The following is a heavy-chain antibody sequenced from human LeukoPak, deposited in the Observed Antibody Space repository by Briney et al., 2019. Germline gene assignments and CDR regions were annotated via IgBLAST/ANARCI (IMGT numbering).Heavy chain of an antibody. V-gene: IGHV3-30*04. CDR2: ISYDGSNK. CDR3: AKDGLWATLYYYDSSGYYYFDY. Sequence: GGSLRLSCAASGFTFSTYAMHWVRQAPGKGLEWVAVISYDGSNKYYADSVKGRFTISRDNSKNTLYPQMNSLRAEDTAVYYCAKDGLWATLYYYDSSGYYYFDYWGQGTLVTVSS. CDR1: GFTFSTYA. D-gene: IGHD3-22*01. J-gene: IGHJ4*02.